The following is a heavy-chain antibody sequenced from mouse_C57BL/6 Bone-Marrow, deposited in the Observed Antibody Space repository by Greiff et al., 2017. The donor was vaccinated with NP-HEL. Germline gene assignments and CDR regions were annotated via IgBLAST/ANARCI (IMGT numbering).Heavy chain of an antibody. J-gene: IGHJ2*01. V-gene: IGHV5-4*01. CDR2: ISDGGSYT. CDR3: AREDYYGSVY. Sequence: EVKVVESGGGLVKPGGSLKLSCAASGFTFSSYAMSWVRQTPEKRLEWVATISDGGSYTYNPDNVKGRFTISRDNAKNNLYLQMSHLKSEDTAMYYCAREDYYGSVYWGQGTTLTVSS. D-gene: IGHD1-1*01. CDR1: GFTFSSYA.